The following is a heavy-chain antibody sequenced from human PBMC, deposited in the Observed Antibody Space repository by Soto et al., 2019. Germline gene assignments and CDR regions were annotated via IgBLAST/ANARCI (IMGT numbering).Heavy chain of an antibody. D-gene: IGHD5-18*01. CDR2: ISAYNGNT. CDR1: GYTFTSYG. V-gene: IGHV1-18*01. J-gene: IGHJ5*02. CDR3: ARAVGGYSYDRSSRGWSDEKKTILMVNWFDP. Sequence: ASVKVSCKASGYTFTSYGISWVRRAPGQGLEWMGWISAYNGNTNYAQKLQGRVTMTTDTSTSTAYMELRSLRSDDTAVYYCARAVGGYSYDRSSRGWSDEKKTILMVNWFDPWGQGTLVTVSS.